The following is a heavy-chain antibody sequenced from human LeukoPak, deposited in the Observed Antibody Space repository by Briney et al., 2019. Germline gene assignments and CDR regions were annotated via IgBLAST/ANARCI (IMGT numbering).Heavy chain of an antibody. CDR1: GFTFSSYW. CDR2: IKEGGSEK. V-gene: IGHV3-7*01. Sequence: PGGSLRLSCAASGFTFSSYWMSWVRQAPGKGPEWVAIIKEGGSEKYHVDSVKGRFTISRDNAKNSLYLQMNSLRAEDTAVYYCARNAFDFWGQGTMVTVTS. CDR3: ARNAFDF. J-gene: IGHJ3*01.